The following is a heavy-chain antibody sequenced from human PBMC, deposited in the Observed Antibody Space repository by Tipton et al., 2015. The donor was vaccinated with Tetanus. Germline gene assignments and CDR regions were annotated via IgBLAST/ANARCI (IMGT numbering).Heavy chain of an antibody. J-gene: IGHJ4*02. CDR1: GFIFSNYA. V-gene: IGHV3-21*01. Sequence: SLRVSCSVSGFIFSNYAMNWVRQAPGKGLEWLSSVSSTTSYIYYADSVKGRFTISRDNAKNSLYLQMNSLRADDTAVYYCASGSTLDYWGLGTLVTVSS. D-gene: IGHD6-25*01. CDR2: VSSTTSYI. CDR3: ASGSTLDY.